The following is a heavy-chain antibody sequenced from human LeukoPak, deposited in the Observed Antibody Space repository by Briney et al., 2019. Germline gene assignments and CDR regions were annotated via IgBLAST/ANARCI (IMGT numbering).Heavy chain of an antibody. CDR2: IRSKANSYAT. CDR3: TRGMGLPAALYNWFDP. D-gene: IGHD2-2*01. J-gene: IGHJ5*02. Sequence: GGSLRLSCAASGFTFSGSAMHWVRQASGKGLEWVGRIRSKANSYATAYAASVEGRFTISRDDSKNTAYLQMNSLKTEDTAVYYCTRGMGLPAALYNWFDPWGQGTLVTVSS. CDR1: GFTFSGSA. V-gene: IGHV3-73*01.